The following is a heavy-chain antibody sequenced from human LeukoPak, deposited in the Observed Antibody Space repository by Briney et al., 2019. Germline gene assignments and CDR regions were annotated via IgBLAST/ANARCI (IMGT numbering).Heavy chain of an antibody. D-gene: IGHD6-19*01. CDR2: IYYTGST. CDR3: AKERSSGWYGTTFDY. V-gene: IGHV4-59*01. CDR1: GGSISSNF. Sequence: SETLSLTCTVSGGSISSNFWAWIRQPPGRGLEWIGYIYYTGSTNYNPSLKSRVSISIDTSKTQFSLNLTSVTAADTAVYYCAKERSSGWYGTTFDYWGPGSLVTVSS. J-gene: IGHJ4*02.